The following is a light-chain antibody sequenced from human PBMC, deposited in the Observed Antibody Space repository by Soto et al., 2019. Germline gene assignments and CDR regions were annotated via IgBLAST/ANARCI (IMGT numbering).Light chain of an antibody. CDR2: KVS. Sequence: SALTQPAAVSGSPGQSIAISCTGTSSDVGCYEFVSWYQQHPGKAPKLLSSKVSNRLSGVSDRLSGSKSANTASLTISALQAEDEADYCCSSFTSAYTFVFGSGTKLTVL. CDR1: SSDVGCYEF. V-gene: IGLV2-14*01. CDR3: SSFTSAYTFV. J-gene: IGLJ1*01.